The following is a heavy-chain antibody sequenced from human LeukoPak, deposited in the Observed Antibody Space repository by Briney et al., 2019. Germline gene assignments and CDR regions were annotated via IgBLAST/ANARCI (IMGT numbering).Heavy chain of an antibody. CDR3: ARTVVVVVAATRYFDY. V-gene: IGHV4-59*06. J-gene: IGHJ4*02. CDR1: GGSISSYY. D-gene: IGHD2-15*01. CDR2: IYYSGST. Sequence: SETLSLTCTVSGGSISSYYWSWIRQHPGKGLEWIGYIYYSGSTYYNPSLKSRVTISVDTSKNQFSLKLSSVTAADTAVYYCARTVVVVVAATRYFDYWGQGTLVTVSS.